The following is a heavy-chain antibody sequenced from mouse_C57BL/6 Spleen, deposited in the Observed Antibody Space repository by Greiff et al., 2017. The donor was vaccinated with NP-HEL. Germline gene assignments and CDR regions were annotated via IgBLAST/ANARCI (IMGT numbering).Heavy chain of an antibody. CDR2: ISYDGSN. CDR1: GYSITSGYY. J-gene: IGHJ1*03. Sequence: DVQLQESGPGLVKPSQSLSLTCSVTGYSITSGYYWNWIRQFPGNKLEWMGYISYDGSNNYNPSLKNRISITRDTSKNQFFLKLDSVTTKDTATYYCANYYGSSYEYYDVWGTGTTVTVSS. D-gene: IGHD1-1*01. CDR3: ANYYGSSYEYYDV. V-gene: IGHV3-6*01.